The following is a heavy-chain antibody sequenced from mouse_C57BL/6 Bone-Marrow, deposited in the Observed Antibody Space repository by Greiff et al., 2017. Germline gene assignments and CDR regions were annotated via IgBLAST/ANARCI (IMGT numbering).Heavy chain of an antibody. CDR1: GFTFSDYY. CDR3: ARDHGALYYFDY. CDR2: INYDGSST. J-gene: IGHJ2*01. V-gene: IGHV5-16*01. Sequence: EVKLVESEGGLVQPGSSMKLSCTASGFTFSDYYMAWVRQVPEKGLEWVANINYDGSSTYYLDSLKSRFIISRDNAKNILYLQMSSLKSEDTATYYCARDHGALYYFDYWGQGTTLTVSS. D-gene: IGHD6-1*01.